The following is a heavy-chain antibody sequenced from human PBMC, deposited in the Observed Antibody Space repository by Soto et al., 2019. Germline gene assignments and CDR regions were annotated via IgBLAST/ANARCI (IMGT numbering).Heavy chain of an antibody. V-gene: IGHV4-59*11. CDR3: ARESSGWYYYFDY. Sequence: SDTLSLTGTVSGGSISNLYWRWIRQPPGKGLEWIGYIYYSGSTNYNPYLKSRATISVDTSKNQFSLKLSSVTAADTAVYYCARESSGWYYYFDYWGQGTLVTVSS. CDR1: GGSISNLY. J-gene: IGHJ4*02. D-gene: IGHD6-19*01. CDR2: IYYSGST.